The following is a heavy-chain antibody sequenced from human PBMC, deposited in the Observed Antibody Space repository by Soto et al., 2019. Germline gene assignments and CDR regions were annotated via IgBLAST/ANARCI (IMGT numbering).Heavy chain of an antibody. Sequence: SETLSLTCTVSGGPISSGLYYWSWIRQHPGKGLEWIGYIYYSGSTYYNPSLKSRVTISLDTSKSQFSLKLSSVTAADTAVYYCARVRGYDFWSGYYNGDYWGQGTLVTVSS. CDR3: ARVRGYDFWSGYYNGDY. J-gene: IGHJ4*02. V-gene: IGHV4-31*03. CDR2: IYYSGST. D-gene: IGHD3-3*01. CDR1: GGPISSGLYY.